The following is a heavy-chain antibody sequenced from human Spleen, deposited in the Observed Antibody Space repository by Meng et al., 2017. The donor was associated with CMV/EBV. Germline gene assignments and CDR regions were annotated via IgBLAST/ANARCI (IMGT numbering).Heavy chain of an antibody. V-gene: IGHV3-33*08. CDR1: GFTFDDYG. Sequence: GESLKISCAASGFTFDDYGMSWVRQAPGKGLEWVAFIRYDGSNKYYADSVKGRFTISRDNSKNSLYLQMNSLRAEDTAVYYCARPGILEELERAPQRYYYYYYGMDVWGQGTTVTVSS. CDR3: ARPGILEELERAPQRYYYYYYGMDV. CDR2: IRYDGSNK. D-gene: IGHD1-1*01. J-gene: IGHJ6*02.